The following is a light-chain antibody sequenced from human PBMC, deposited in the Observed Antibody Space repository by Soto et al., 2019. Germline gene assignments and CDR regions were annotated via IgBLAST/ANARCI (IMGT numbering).Light chain of an antibody. V-gene: IGLV1-40*01. CDR3: QSYDSSLSGYV. CDR1: SSNIGAGYD. Sequence: HSELTQPPSVSGAPGPRVTISCTGSSSNIGAGYDVHWYQQLPGTAPKLLIYGNSNRPSGVPDRFSGSKSGTSASLAITGLQAEDEADYYCQSYDSSLSGYVFGTGTKVTVL. CDR2: GNS. J-gene: IGLJ1*01.